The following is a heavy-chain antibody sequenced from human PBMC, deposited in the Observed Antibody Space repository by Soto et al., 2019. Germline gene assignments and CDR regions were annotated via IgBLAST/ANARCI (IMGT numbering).Heavy chain of an antibody. D-gene: IGHD3-16*02. CDR3: AKALGELSPENYDY. J-gene: IGHJ4*02. CDR2: ISYDGSDK. Sequence: QVQLVESGGGVVQPGRSLRLSCAASGFTFSSYAMHWVRQAPGKGLEWVAVISYDGSDKYYADSVKGRFTISRDNPKNTLNLQRNSLTADDTAVYYCAKALGELSPENYDYWGQGTLITVSS. CDR1: GFTFSSYA. V-gene: IGHV3-30*18.